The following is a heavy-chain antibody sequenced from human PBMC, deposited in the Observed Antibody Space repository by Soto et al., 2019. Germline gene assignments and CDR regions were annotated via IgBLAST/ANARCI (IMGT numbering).Heavy chain of an antibody. J-gene: IGHJ4*02. V-gene: IGHV1-69*13. D-gene: IGHD2-15*01. CDR3: AREGVGSRGSVPIDY. CDR2: IIPIFGTA. CDR1: GGTFSSYA. Sequence: GSSVKVSCKASGGTFSSYAISWVRQAPGQELEWMGGIIPIFGTANYAQKFQGRVTITADESTSTAYMELSSLRSEDTAVYYCAREGVGSRGSVPIDYWGQGTLVTVSS.